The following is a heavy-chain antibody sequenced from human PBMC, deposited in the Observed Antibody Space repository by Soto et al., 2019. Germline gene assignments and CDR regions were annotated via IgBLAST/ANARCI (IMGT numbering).Heavy chain of an antibody. J-gene: IGHJ6*02. CDR1: GFTFSSYA. V-gene: IGHV3-23*01. D-gene: IGHD6-6*01. CDR3: AKWRDYSSSSDGYYYYYGMDV. CDR2: ISGSGGST. Sequence: GGSLRLSCAASGFTFSSYAMTWVRQAPGKGLEWVSAISGSGGSTYYADSVKGRFTISRDNSKNTLYLQMNSLRAEDTAVYYCAKWRDYSSSSDGYYYYYGMDVWGQGTTVTVSS.